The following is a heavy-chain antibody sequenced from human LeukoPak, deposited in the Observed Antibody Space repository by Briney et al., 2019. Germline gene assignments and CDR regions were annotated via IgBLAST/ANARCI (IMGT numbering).Heavy chain of an antibody. CDR2: IGVAGDT. D-gene: IGHD2-2*02. Sequence: GGSLRLSCAASGFAFSTSDMHWVRQPTGKCLEWVSAIGVAGDTYYLGSVKGRFTISRENAKNSLYLQMNSLRAGDSAVYFCARARDVDTDAFDIWGQGTIVTVSS. V-gene: IGHV3-13*01. CDR1: GFAFSTSD. CDR3: ARARDVDTDAFDI. J-gene: IGHJ3*02.